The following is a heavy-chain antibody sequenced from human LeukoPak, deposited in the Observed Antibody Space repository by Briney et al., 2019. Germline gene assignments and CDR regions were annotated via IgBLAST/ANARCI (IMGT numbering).Heavy chain of an antibody. V-gene: IGHV3-66*01. D-gene: IGHD4-17*01. CDR1: GFTVSSNY. Sequence: PGGSLRLSCAASGFTVSSNYMSWVRQAPGKGLEWVSIIYSSGSTYYAASVKGRFTISRDNSKNTLYLQMNSLRAEDTAVYYCARGTTVTTRFDYWGQGTQVSVSS. CDR3: ARGTTVTTRFDY. J-gene: IGHJ4*02. CDR2: IYSSGST.